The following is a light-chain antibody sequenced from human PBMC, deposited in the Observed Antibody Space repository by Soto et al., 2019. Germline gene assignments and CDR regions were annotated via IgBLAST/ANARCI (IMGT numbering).Light chain of an antibody. CDR2: LGS. J-gene: IGKJ4*01. CDR3: MQTRQAPST. V-gene: IGKV2-28*01. CDR1: QSLLHSNGYNY. Sequence: DIVMTQSPLSLPVTPGEPASISCRSSQSLLHSNGYNYVDWYLQKPGQSPQLLIYLGSTRASGVPDRFSGSASGTDFTLQISRVEAEDVGVYYCMQTRQAPSTFGGGTEVQIK.